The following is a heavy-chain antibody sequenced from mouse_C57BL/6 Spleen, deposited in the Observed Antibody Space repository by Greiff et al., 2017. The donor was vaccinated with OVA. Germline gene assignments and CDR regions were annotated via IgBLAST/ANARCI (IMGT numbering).Heavy chain of an antibody. Sequence: QVQLKESGAELVKPGASVKMSCKASGYTFTTYPIEWMKQNHGKSLEWIGNFHPYNDDTKYNEKFKGKATLTVEKSSSTVYLELSRLTSDDSAVYYCARGTTVVARYWYFDVWGTGTTVTVSS. V-gene: IGHV1-47*01. J-gene: IGHJ1*03. CDR3: ARGTTVVARYWYFDV. CDR1: GYTFTTYP. D-gene: IGHD1-1*01. CDR2: FHPYNDDT.